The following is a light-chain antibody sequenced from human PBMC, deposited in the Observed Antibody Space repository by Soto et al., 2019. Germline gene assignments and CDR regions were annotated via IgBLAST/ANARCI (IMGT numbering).Light chain of an antibody. Sequence: QSVLTQPASVSGSPGQSITISCTGTSSDVGGYKYVSWFQQHPGKAPKLMIYDVSNRPSGVSNRFSGSKSGNTASLTISGLLAEDEADYYCSSFTTSSTYVFGTGTKRTVL. V-gene: IGLV2-14*01. CDR1: SSDVGGYKY. CDR2: DVS. J-gene: IGLJ1*01. CDR3: SSFTTSSTYV.